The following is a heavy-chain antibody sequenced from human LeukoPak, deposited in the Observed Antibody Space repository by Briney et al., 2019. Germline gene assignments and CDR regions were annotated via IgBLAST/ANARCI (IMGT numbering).Heavy chain of an antibody. CDR3: ARSYDSSGYPDHNDAFDI. J-gene: IGHJ3*02. D-gene: IGHD3-22*01. V-gene: IGHV1-18*01. Sequence: GASVTVSCKASGYTFTSYGISWVRQAPGQGLEGMGWISAYNGNTNYAQKLQGRVTMTTDTSTSTAYMELRSLRSDDTAVYYCARSYDSSGYPDHNDAFDIWGQGTMVTVSS. CDR2: ISAYNGNT. CDR1: GYTFTSYG.